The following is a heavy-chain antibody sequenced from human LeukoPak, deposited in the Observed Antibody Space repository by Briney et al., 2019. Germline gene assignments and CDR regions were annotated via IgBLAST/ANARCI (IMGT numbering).Heavy chain of an antibody. CDR2: INHSGST. V-gene: IGHV4-34*01. Sequence: NSSETLSLTCAVYGGSFSGYYWSWIRQPPGKGLEWIGEINHSGSTNYNPSLKSRVTISVDTSKNQFSLKLSSVTAADTAVYYCARKDSRVMGLPYYFDYWGQGTLVTVSS. D-gene: IGHD2-15*01. CDR3: ARKDSRVMGLPYYFDY. J-gene: IGHJ4*02. CDR1: GGSFSGYY.